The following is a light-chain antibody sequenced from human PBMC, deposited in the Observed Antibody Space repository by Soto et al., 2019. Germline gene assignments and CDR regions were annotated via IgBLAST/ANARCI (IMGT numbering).Light chain of an antibody. Sequence: AIQLTQSPSSLSASVGDRVTITCRASQGIRNDLGWYQQKPGKAPKLLIYAASSLQSGVPSRFSGSASGTDFTTTISSLQPEDFAVYYCQQRSNWPTFGQGTKVDIK. V-gene: IGKV1-6*01. CDR3: QQRSNWPT. J-gene: IGKJ1*01. CDR1: QGIRND. CDR2: AAS.